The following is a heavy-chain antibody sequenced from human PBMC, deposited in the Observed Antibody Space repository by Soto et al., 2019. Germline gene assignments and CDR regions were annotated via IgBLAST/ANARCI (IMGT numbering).Heavy chain of an antibody. CDR3: AKYTQVVVTAYFDY. V-gene: IGHV3-23*01. Sequence: GGSLRLSCAASGFTFNNYAMSWVRQAPGKGLEWVSGISGSGGSTYYADSVKGRFTISRDNSMNTLFLQMNSLRAEDAAVYYCAKYTQVVVTAYFDYWGQGALVTVSS. CDR2: ISGSGGST. J-gene: IGHJ4*02. D-gene: IGHD2-21*02. CDR1: GFTFNNYA.